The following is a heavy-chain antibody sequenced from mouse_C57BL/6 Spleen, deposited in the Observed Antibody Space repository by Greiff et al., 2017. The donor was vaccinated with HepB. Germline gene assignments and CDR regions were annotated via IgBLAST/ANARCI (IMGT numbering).Heavy chain of an antibody. V-gene: IGHV1-81*01. CDR2: IYPRSGNT. CDR3: SRDTNDYDAFYYAMEY. D-gene: IGHD2-4*01. Sequence: VQLQQSGAELARPGASVKLSCKASGYTFTSYGISWVKQRTGQGLEWIGEIYPRSGNTYYNEKFKGKATLTADKSSSTAYMELRSLTSEDSAVYFCSRDTNDYDAFYYAMEYWGQGTPVTVSS. CDR1: GYTFTSYG. J-gene: IGHJ4*01.